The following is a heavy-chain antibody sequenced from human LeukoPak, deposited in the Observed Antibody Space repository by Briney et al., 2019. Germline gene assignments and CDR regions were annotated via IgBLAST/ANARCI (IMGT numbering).Heavy chain of an antibody. D-gene: IGHD5-12*01. J-gene: IGHJ4*02. CDR1: GFTVSSNY. V-gene: IGHV3-66*01. Sequence: PGRSLRLSCAASGFTVSSNYMSWVRQAPGKGLEWVSTFYSAVTTFYADSVRGRFTISRDNSKNTLYLQMNSLRAEDTAMYYCAKSRSGSANYYFDNWGPGTLVSVSS. CDR2: FYSAVTT. CDR3: AKSRSGSANYYFDN.